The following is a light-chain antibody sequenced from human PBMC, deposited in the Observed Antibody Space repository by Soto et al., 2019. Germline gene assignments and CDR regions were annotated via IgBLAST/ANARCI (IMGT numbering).Light chain of an antibody. CDR2: AAS. J-gene: IGKJ5*01. CDR3: QQSSTTPIT. CDR1: QSINNY. Sequence: DIQMTQSPSSLSASVGDRVTITCRASQSINNYLNWYQQKPGKAPNLLIYAASTLQSGVPRRFSGSGSGTDFTLTIRSVAPDDLATYYCQQSSTTPITFGQGTRLEIK. V-gene: IGKV1-39*01.